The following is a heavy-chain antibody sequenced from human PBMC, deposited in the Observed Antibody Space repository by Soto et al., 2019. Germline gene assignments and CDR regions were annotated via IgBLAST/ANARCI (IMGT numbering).Heavy chain of an antibody. CDR3: ARRLRYCSGGSCLFDY. J-gene: IGHJ4*02. D-gene: IGHD2-15*01. Sequence: QLQLQESGPGLVKPSETLSLTCTVSGGSISSSSYYWGWIRQPPGKGLEWIGSIYYSGSTYYNPSLKSRVTISVDTSKNQFSLKLSSVTAADTAVYYCARRLRYCSGGSCLFDYWGQGTLVTVSS. CDR2: IYYSGST. V-gene: IGHV4-39*01. CDR1: GGSISSSSYY.